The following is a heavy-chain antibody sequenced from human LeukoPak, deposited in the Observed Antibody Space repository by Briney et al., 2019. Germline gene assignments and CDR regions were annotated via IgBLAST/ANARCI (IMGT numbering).Heavy chain of an antibody. Sequence: SETLSLTCTVSGGSISSSSYCWGWIRQPPGKGLEWIGSVCYSGSIYYNPSLKSRVTISVDTSKNQFSLKLSSVTAADTAVYYCARQYSGDSRSPFFDYWGQGTLVTVSS. CDR2: VCYSGSI. D-gene: IGHD5-18*01. CDR1: GGSISSSSYC. CDR3: ARQYSGDSRSPFFDY. J-gene: IGHJ4*02. V-gene: IGHV4-39*01.